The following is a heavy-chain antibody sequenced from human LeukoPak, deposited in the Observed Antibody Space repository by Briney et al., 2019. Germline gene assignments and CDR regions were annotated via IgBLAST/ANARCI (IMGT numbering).Heavy chain of an antibody. V-gene: IGHV3-7*01. CDR2: IKQDGSEK. CDR3: ARVGRGSHKFDY. J-gene: IGHJ4*02. CDR1: GFTFSIYW. Sequence: PGGSLRLSCAASGFTFSIYWMSWVRQAPGKGLEWVANIKQDGSEKYYVDSVKGRFTISRDNAKNSLYLQMNSLRAEDTAVYYCARVGRGSHKFDYWGQGTLVTVSS. D-gene: IGHD3-16*01.